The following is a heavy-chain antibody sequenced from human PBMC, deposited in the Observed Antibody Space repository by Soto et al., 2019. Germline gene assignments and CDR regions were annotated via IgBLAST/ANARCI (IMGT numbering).Heavy chain of an antibody. CDR2: LYYTGST. V-gene: IGHV4-59*11. CDR3: ARVGATVTSQALGFDH. J-gene: IGHJ4*02. Sequence: SETLSLTCTVSGGSISSHYWSWARQPPGKGLEWIGYLYYTGSTNYNASLKSQVTMSLDTSKNQFSLMLTSVTAADTAVYYCARVGATVTSQALGFDHWGQGILVTVSS. D-gene: IGHD4-17*01. CDR1: GGSISSHY.